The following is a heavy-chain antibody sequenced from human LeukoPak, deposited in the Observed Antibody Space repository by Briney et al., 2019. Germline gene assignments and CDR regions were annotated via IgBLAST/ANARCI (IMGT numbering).Heavy chain of an antibody. D-gene: IGHD2-2*01. CDR2: IIPIFGTA. V-gene: IGHV1-69*13. Sequence: SVKVSCKASGGTFSSYAISWVRQAPGQGLEWMGGIIPIFGTANYAQKFQGRVTITADESTSTAYMELNSLRAEDTAVYYCARDPFMVVVPAASLDWGQGTLVTVSS. CDR3: ARDPFMVVVPAASLD. CDR1: GGTFSSYA. J-gene: IGHJ4*02.